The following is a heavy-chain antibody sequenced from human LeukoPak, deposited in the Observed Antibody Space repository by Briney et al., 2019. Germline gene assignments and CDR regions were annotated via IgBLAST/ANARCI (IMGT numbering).Heavy chain of an antibody. D-gene: IGHD4-23*01. V-gene: IGHV3-48*04. Sequence: QPGGSLRLSCAASGFTFSSYSMNWVRQAPGKGLEWVSYISSSSSTIYYADSVKGRFTISRDNAKNSLYLQMNSLRAEDTAVYYCARERLDTVVTPAADYWGQGTLVTVSS. J-gene: IGHJ4*02. CDR2: ISSSSSTI. CDR3: ARERLDTVVTPAADY. CDR1: GFTFSSYS.